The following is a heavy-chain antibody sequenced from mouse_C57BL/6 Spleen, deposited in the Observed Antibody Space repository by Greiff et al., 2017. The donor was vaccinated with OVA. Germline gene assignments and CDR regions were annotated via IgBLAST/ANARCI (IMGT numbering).Heavy chain of an antibody. V-gene: IGHV1-47*01. CDR1: GYTFTTYP. J-gene: IGHJ1*03. CDR3: ARTLYYGSRDWYFDV. CDR2: FHPYNDDT. Sequence: QVQLKESGAELVKPGASVKLSCKASGYTFTTYPIEWMKQNHGKSLEWIGNFHPYNDDTKYNEKFKGKATLTVEKSSSTVYLELSRLTSDDSAVYYCARTLYYGSRDWYFDVWGTGTTGTVSS. D-gene: IGHD1-1*01.